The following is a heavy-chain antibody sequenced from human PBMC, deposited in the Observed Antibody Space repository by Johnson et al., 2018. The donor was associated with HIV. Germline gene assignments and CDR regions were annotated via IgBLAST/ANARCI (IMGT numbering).Heavy chain of an antibody. D-gene: IGHD3-16*02. J-gene: IGHJ3*02. V-gene: IGHV3-30*18. CDR1: GFTFSGYG. CDR3: AKGSLVGPNDAFDI. CDR2: ISYDGSNK. Sequence: QVQLVESGGGLVQPGGSLRLSCAASGFTFSGYGMHCVRQAPGKGLEWVAVISYDGSNKYYAESVRGRFTISRDNSKNTLYLQMNSLRTEDTALYYCAKGSLVGPNDAFDIWGQGTMVTVSS.